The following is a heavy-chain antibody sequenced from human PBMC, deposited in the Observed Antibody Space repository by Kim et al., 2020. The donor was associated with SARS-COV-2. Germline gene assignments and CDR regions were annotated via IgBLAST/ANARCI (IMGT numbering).Heavy chain of an antibody. J-gene: IGHJ3*02. D-gene: IGHD5-18*01. CDR3: ARDGAGDTAMVEDDAFDI. CDR2: INPNSGGT. Sequence: ASVKVSCKASGYTFTGYYMHWVRQAPGQGLEWMGRINPNSGGTNYAQKFQGRVTMTRDTSISTAYMELSRLRSDETAVYYCARDGAGDTAMVEDDAFDIWGQGTMVTVSS. CDR1: GYTFTGYY. V-gene: IGHV1-2*06.